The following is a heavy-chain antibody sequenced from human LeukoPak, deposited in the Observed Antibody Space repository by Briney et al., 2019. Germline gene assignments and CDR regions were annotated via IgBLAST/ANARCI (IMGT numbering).Heavy chain of an antibody. V-gene: IGHV3-15*01. CDR3: TTGITSAGTNY. Sequence: GGSLRLSCAASGFTFSNAWMSWVRQAPGKGLEWVGRIKSKTDGGTTDYAAPVKGRFTISRDDSKDTLYLQMNSLKTEDTAVYYCTTGITSAGTNYWGQGTLGTVSS. CDR1: GFTFSNAW. J-gene: IGHJ4*02. D-gene: IGHD6-13*01. CDR2: IKSKTDGGTT.